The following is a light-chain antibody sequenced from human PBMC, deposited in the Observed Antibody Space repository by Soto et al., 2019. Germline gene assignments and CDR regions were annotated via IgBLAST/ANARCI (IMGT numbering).Light chain of an antibody. J-gene: IGKJ5*01. CDR1: QSVSSSY. CDR3: QQYGSSLLIS. CDR2: GAS. V-gene: IGKV3-20*01. Sequence: EIVLTQSPGTLSLSPGERATLSCRASQSVSSSYLAWYQQKPGQAPRLLIYGASSRATGIPDRFSGSGSGTDFTLTISRMEPEDFAVYYCQQYGSSLLISFDQGTRLEIK.